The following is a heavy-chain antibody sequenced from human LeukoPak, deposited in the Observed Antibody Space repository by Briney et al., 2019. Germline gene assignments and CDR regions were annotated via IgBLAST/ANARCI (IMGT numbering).Heavy chain of an antibody. CDR3: ARYHSSGYYPHPFDY. CDR2: MNPNSGNT. J-gene: IGHJ4*02. D-gene: IGHD3-22*01. V-gene: IGHV1-8*01. CDR1: GYTFTSYD. Sequence: ASVKVSCKASGYTFTSYDINWVRQATGQGLERMGWMNPNSGNTGYAQKFQGRVTMTRNTSISTAYMELSSLRSEDTAVYYCARYHSSGYYPHPFDYWGQGTLVTVSS.